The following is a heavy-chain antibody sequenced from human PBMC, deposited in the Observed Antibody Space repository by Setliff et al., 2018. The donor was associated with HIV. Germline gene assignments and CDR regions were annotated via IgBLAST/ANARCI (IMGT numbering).Heavy chain of an antibody. CDR2: IHHSGGT. V-gene: IGHV4-59*11. Sequence: PSETLSLTCTVSYGSISGHYWTWIRQPPGKGLEWIGYIHHSGGTQYNPSLMSRLTMSVDSSKNQFSLSLSSVTAADTAVYYCARLPDMIFDYWGQGTMVTV. CDR1: YGSISGHY. D-gene: IGHD3-16*01. J-gene: IGHJ4*03. CDR3: ARLPDMIFDY.